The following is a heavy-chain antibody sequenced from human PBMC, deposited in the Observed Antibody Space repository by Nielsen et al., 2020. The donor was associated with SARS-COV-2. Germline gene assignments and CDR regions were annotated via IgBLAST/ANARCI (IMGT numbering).Heavy chain of an antibody. D-gene: IGHD6-13*01. CDR3: ARDRLTQQLVRHDAFDI. CDR2: ISWNSGSI. J-gene: IGHJ3*02. Sequence: SLKISCAASGFTFDDYAMHWVRQAPGKGLEWVSGISWNSGSIGYADSVKGRFTISRDNAKNSLYLQMNSLRAEDTALYYCARDRLTQQLVRHDAFDIWGQGTMVTVSS. CDR1: GFTFDDYA. V-gene: IGHV3-9*01.